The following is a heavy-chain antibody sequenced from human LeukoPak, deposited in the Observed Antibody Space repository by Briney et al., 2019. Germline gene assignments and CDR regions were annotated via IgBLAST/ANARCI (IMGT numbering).Heavy chain of an antibody. CDR1: GGSFSGYY. D-gene: IGHD3-10*01. V-gene: IGHV4-34*01. CDR2: INHSGST. CDR3: ARRAVRGVSGSHWFDP. J-gene: IGHJ5*02. Sequence: SETLSLTCAVYGGSFSGYYWSWIRQPPGKRLEWIGEINHSGSTNYNPSLKSRVTISVDTSKNQFSLKLSSVTVADTAVYYCARRAVRGVSGSHWFDPWGQGTLVTVSS.